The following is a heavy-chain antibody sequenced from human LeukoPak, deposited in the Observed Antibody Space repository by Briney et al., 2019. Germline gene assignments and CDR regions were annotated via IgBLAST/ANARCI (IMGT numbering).Heavy chain of an antibody. CDR3: ARDRAHYDILTGYQPASYFDY. V-gene: IGHV4-59*01. Sequence: PSETLSLTCTVSGGSISSYYWSWIRQPPGKGLEWIGYIYYSGSTNYNPSLKSRVTISVDTSKNQFSLKLSSVTAADTAVYYCARDRAHYDILTGYQPASYFDYWGQGTLVTVSS. CDR2: IYYSGST. D-gene: IGHD3-9*01. J-gene: IGHJ4*02. CDR1: GGSISSYY.